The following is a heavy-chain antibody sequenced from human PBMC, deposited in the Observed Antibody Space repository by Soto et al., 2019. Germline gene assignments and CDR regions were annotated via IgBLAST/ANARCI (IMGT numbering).Heavy chain of an antibody. J-gene: IGHJ4*02. D-gene: IGHD3-22*01. Sequence: QVQLVQSGAEVKTPGSSVKVSCKTSGGTFSSYAIRWVRQAPGQGLEWMGGIIPIFGTANYAQKLQGRVTITADESTSTAYMELNSLRSEDTAVYYCAAKPGDYYDSSGYYSFDYWGQGTLVTVSS. CDR1: GGTFSSYA. CDR2: IIPIFGTA. V-gene: IGHV1-69*01. CDR3: AAKPGDYYDSSGYYSFDY.